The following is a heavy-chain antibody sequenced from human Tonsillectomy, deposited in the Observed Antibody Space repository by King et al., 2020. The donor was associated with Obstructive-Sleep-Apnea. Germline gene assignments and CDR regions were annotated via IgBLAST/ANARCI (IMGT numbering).Heavy chain of an antibody. CDR2: INHGGST. CDR1: GASFSGHY. Sequence: VQLQQWGAGLLRPSETLSLTCAVYGASFSGHYWNWIRQPPGKGLEWIGEINHGGSTKYNPSLKSRVTISVDTSKNQFSLRLTSVTAADTAVYYCVSILPHFDYWGQGTLVTVSS. V-gene: IGHV4-34*01. CDR3: VSILPHFDY. J-gene: IGHJ4*02.